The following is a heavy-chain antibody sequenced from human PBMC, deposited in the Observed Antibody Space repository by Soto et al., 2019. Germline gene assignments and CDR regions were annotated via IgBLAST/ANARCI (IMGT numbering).Heavy chain of an antibody. D-gene: IGHD3-10*01. CDR2: IYYSGST. CDR3: ARWDYYGSGSYYTPTPGIIYWFDP. Sequence: SETLSLTCTVSGGSISSYYWSWIRQPPGKGLEWIRYIYYSGSTNYNPSLKSRVTISVDTSKNQFSLKLSSVTAADTAVYYCARWDYYGSGSYYTPTPGIIYWFDPWGQGTLVTVSS. V-gene: IGHV4-59*01. CDR1: GGSISSYY. J-gene: IGHJ5*02.